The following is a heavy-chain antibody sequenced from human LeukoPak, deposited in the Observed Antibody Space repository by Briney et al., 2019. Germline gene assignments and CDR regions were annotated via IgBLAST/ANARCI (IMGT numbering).Heavy chain of an antibody. CDR3: ARRGPYSGYDYDY. J-gene: IGHJ4*02. CDR2: IYYSGST. D-gene: IGHD5-12*01. Sequence: SETLSLTCTVSGGSISSYYWSWIRQPPGKGLEWIGYIYYSGSTNYNPSLKSRVTISVDTSKNQFSLKLSSVTAADTAVYYCARRGPYSGYDYDYWGQRTLVTVSS. V-gene: IGHV4-59*01. CDR1: GGSISSYY.